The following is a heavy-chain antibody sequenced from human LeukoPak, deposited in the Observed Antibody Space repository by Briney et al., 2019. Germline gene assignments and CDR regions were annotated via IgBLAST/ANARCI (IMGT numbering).Heavy chain of an antibody. CDR3: ASSDYGDFQGAFY. CDR1: GGTFSSYA. Sequence: SVKVSCKASGGTFSSYAISWVRQAPGQGLEWMGRIIPILGIANYAQKFQGRVTITADKSTSTAYMELSSLRSEDTAVYYCASSDYGDFQGAFYWGQGTLVTVSS. J-gene: IGHJ4*02. D-gene: IGHD4-17*01. V-gene: IGHV1-69*04. CDR2: IIPILGIA.